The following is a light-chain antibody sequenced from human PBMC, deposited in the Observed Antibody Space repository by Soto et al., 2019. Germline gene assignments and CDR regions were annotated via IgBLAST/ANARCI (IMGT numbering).Light chain of an antibody. CDR2: EVN. CDR1: SSDIGAYDY. CDR3: TSYTSNTALV. J-gene: IGLJ1*01. Sequence: QSALTQPASLSGSPGQSITISCTGTSSDIGAYDYVSWFQQHPGKAPKLMISEVNNRPSGVSNRFSGSKSGNTAYLTISGLQVEDEADYHCTSYTSNTALVFGTGTKLTVL. V-gene: IGLV2-14*01.